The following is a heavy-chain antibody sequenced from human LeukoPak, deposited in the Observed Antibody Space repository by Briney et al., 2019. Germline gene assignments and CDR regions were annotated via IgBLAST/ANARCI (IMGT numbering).Heavy chain of an antibody. D-gene: IGHD3-22*01. V-gene: IGHV1-8*03. CDR2: MNPNSGNT. J-gene: IGHJ6*03. CDR3: ARGYYYDSSGYYPYYYYYMDV. Sequence: ASVKVSCKASGYTFTSYDINWVRQATGQGLEWMGWMNPNSGNTGYAQKFQGRVTITRNTSISTAYMELSSLRSEDTAVYYCARGYYYDSSGYYPYYYYYMDVWGKGTTVTVSS. CDR1: GYTFTSYD.